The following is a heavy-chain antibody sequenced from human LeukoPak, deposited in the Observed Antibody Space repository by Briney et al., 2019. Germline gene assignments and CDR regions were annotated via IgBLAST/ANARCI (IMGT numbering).Heavy chain of an antibody. CDR1: GYNFTNYW. CDR2: IYPGDSDT. J-gene: IGHJ3*02. Sequence: GESLKISCKGSGYNFTNYWIAWVRQMPGKGLEWMGIIYPGDSDTRYSPSFQGQVTISADKSISTAYLQWSSLKASDTAMYYCARHVPYYYGSGSYPDAFDIWGQGTMVTVSS. CDR3: ARHVPYYYGSGSYPDAFDI. V-gene: IGHV5-51*01. D-gene: IGHD3-10*01.